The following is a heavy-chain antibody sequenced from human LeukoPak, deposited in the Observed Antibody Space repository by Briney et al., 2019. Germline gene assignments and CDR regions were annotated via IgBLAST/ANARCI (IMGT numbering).Heavy chain of an antibody. CDR3: AGSYDYAWGRLGY. J-gene: IGHJ4*02. Sequence: SQTLSLTCTVSGGSISSGDYYWSWIRQPPGKGLEWIGYIYYSGSTYYNPSLKSRVTISVDTSKNQLSLKLSSVTAADTAVYYCAGSYDYAWGRLGYWGQGTLVTVSS. V-gene: IGHV4-30-4*01. D-gene: IGHD3-16*01. CDR2: IYYSGST. CDR1: GGSISSGDYY.